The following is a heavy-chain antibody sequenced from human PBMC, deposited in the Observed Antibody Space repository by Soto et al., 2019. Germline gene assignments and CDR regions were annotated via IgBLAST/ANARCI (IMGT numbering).Heavy chain of an antibody. V-gene: IGHV4-34*01. CDR3: ARGGNDILTDYFDY. CDR1: GWSFSGYY. Sequence: SETLSLTRAVYGWSFSGYYWSWIRQPPGKGLEWIGEINHSGSTNYNPSLKSRVTISVDTSKNQFSLKLSSVTAADTAVYYCARGGNDILTDYFDYWGQGALVTVSS. CDR2: INHSGST. D-gene: IGHD3-9*01. J-gene: IGHJ4*02.